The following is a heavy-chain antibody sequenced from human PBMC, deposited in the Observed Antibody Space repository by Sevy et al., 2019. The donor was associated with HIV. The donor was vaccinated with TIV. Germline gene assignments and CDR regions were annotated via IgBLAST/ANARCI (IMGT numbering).Heavy chain of an antibody. D-gene: IGHD3-10*01. V-gene: IGHV3-33*01. CDR3: ASGAYYYASRTENFDY. J-gene: IGHJ4*02. Sequence: GGSLRLSCAASGFTFSSYGMHWDRQAPGKGLEWVALIWYDGSSKYYADSVKGRFTISRDNSKNTLYLQMNSLRAEDTAVYYCASGAYYYASRTENFDYWGQGTLVTVSS. CDR2: IWYDGSSK. CDR1: GFTFSSYG.